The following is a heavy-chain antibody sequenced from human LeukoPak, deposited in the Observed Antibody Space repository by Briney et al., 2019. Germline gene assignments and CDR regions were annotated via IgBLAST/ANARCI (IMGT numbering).Heavy chain of an antibody. Sequence: GGSLRLSCVASGFTFSSYSMNWVRQAPGKGLEWVSHISSSSNIIYYADSVKGRFTISRDDAKNSLCLQMNSLRAEDTAVYYCARDPPFYGDYNFFDYWGQGTLVTVSS. V-gene: IGHV3-48*04. CDR2: ISSSSNII. CDR3: ARDPPFYGDYNFFDY. D-gene: IGHD4-17*01. J-gene: IGHJ4*02. CDR1: GFTFSSYS.